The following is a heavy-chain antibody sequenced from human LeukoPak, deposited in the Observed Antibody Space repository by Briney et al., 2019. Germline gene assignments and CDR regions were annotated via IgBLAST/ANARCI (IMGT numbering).Heavy chain of an antibody. CDR2: INHSGST. V-gene: IGHV4-34*01. J-gene: IGHJ6*02. Sequence: PSETLSLTCAVYGGSFSGYYWSWIRQPPGKGMEWIGEINHSGSTNYNPSLKSRGTISVDTSKNQFSLKLSSVTAADTAVYYCARNGGMDVWGQGTTVTVSS. CDR3: ARNGGMDV. CDR1: GGSFSGYY.